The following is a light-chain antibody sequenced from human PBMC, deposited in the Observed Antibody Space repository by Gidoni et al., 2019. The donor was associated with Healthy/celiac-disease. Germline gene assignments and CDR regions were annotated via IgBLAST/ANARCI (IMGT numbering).Light chain of an antibody. Sequence: AIKLTQSPSSLSASVGERVTITCRASQGISSALAWYQQKPGKAPKLLIYDASSLESGVPSRFSGSGSGTDFTLTISILQPEDFATYYCQQFNSYPITFGQGTRLEIK. CDR3: QQFNSYPIT. CDR2: DAS. V-gene: IGKV1-13*02. CDR1: QGISSA. J-gene: IGKJ5*01.